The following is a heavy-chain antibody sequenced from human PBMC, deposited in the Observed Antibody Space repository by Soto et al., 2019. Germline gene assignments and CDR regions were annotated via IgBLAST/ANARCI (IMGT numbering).Heavy chain of an antibody. V-gene: IGHV3-33*01. CDR3: ARDGQSLAPYALDV. CDR1: GFTFSGHA. CDR2: IWYDGSNK. J-gene: IGHJ6*02. Sequence: QVQVVESGGGVVQPGRSLRLSCTASGFTFSGHAMHWVRQPPGKGLEWVAQIWYDGSNKYYADSVKGRFPISRDNSKNTLYVQLDSLRVEDTALYYCARDGQSLAPYALDVWVQGTSVTVSS. D-gene: IGHD6-19*01.